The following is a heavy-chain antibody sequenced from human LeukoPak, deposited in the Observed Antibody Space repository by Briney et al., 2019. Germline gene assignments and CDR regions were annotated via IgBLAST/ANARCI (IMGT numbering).Heavy chain of an antibody. Sequence: SQTLSLTCTVSGGSISSGGHYWSWIRQHPGKGLEWIGYIHNSGSTYYNPSLKSPVSISVDTSKSHFSLRLSSVTAADTAVYYCARGEYYGSGSYYPGDYWGQGTLVTVSS. V-gene: IGHV4-31*01. J-gene: IGHJ4*02. CDR2: IHNSGST. D-gene: IGHD3-10*01. CDR1: GGSISSGGHY. CDR3: ARGEYYGSGSYYPGDY.